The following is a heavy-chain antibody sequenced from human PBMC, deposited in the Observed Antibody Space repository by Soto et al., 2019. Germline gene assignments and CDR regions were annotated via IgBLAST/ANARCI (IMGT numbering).Heavy chain of an antibody. D-gene: IGHD5-18*01. CDR2: ISYDGSNK. Sequence: QVQLVESGGGVVQPGRSLRLSCAASGFTFSSYAMHWVRQAPGKGLEWVAVISYDGSNKYYADSVKGRFTISRDNSKNTLYLQMNSLRAEDTAVYYCAREGVQLSKFDYWGQGTLDTVSS. CDR1: GFTFSSYA. CDR3: AREGVQLSKFDY. J-gene: IGHJ4*02. V-gene: IGHV3-30-3*01.